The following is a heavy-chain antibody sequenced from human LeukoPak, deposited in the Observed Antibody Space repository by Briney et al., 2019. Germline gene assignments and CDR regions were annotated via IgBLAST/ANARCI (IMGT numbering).Heavy chain of an antibody. V-gene: IGHV1-24*01. CDR3: ATAAFSGSSAFDY. D-gene: IGHD1-26*01. Sequence: ASVKVSCKVSGYTLTELSMRWVRQAPGKGLEWMGGFDPEDGETIYAQKFQGRVTMTEDTSTDTAYMELSSLRSEDTAVYYCATAAFSGSSAFDYWGQGTLVTVSS. CDR2: FDPEDGET. CDR1: GYTLTELS. J-gene: IGHJ4*02.